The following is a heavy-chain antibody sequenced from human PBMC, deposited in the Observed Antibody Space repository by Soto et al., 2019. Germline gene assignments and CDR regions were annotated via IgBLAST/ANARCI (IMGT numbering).Heavy chain of an antibody. CDR2: IYYSGDT. Sequence: QVQLQESGPGLVKPSQTLSRTCTVSGGSIRSANHYLSWLRQPPGKGLEWIGYIYYSGDTYYNPSLKSRVTLSVDTSKNQFSLRLRSVTAADTAVYYCATSEYSVLSVNWFDPLGQGTLVTVSS. D-gene: IGHD5-12*01. J-gene: IGHJ5*02. CDR1: GGSIRSANHY. CDR3: ATSEYSVLSVNWFDP. V-gene: IGHV4-30-4*01.